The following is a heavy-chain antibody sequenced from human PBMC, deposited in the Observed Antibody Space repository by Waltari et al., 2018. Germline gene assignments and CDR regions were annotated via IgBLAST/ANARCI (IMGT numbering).Heavy chain of an antibody. D-gene: IGHD6-6*01. J-gene: IGHJ4*02. CDR3: AREIEYSRNFDY. CDR1: GGSISSYY. V-gene: IGHV4-59*01. Sequence: QVQLQESGPGLVKPSETLSLTCTVSGGSISSYYWSWIRQPPGKGLEWIGYIYYSGSTDYSPSLRSRVTISVDTSKNQFSLKLCSVTSADTAVYYCAREIEYSRNFDYWGQGTRV. CDR2: IYYSGST.